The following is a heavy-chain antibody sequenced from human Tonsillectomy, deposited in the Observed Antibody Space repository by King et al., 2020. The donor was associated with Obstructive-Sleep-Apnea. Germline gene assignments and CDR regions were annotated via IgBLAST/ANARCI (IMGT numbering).Heavy chain of an antibody. CDR1: GFTFSSYA. CDR2: ISYDGSNK. V-gene: IGHV3-30*04. Sequence: VQLVQSGGGVVQPGRSLRLSCAASGFTFSSYAMHWVRQAPGKGLEWVAVISYDGSNKYYADSVKGRFTISRDNSKNTLYLQMNSLRAEDTAVYYCARDQLAPLGVTTFAFDIWGQGTMVTVSS. CDR3: ARDQLAPLGVTTFAFDI. J-gene: IGHJ3*02. D-gene: IGHD4-17*01.